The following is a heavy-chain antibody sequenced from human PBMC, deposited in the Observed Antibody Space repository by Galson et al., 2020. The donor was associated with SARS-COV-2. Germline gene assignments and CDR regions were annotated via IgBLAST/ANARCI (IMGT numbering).Heavy chain of an antibody. CDR1: GFTFSSYD. D-gene: IGHD3-22*01. V-gene: IGHV3-13*01. Sequence: GESLKISCAASGFTFSSYDMHLVRQATGKGLEWVSAIGTAGDTYYPGSVKGRFTISRENAKNSLYLQMNSLRAGDTAVYYCARVYYDSSGYYYAPLWWYFDLWGRGTLVTVSS. J-gene: IGHJ2*01. CDR3: ARVYYDSSGYYYAPLWWYFDL. CDR2: IGTAGDT.